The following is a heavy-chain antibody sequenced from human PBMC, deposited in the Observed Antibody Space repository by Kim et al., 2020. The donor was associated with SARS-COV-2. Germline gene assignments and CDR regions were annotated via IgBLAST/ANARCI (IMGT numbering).Heavy chain of an antibody. CDR3: ASEGASSGWCYLDY. J-gene: IGHJ4*02. V-gene: IGHV3-53*01. CDR1: GFTFSNNY. CDR2: IYPDGKT. Sequence: GGSLRLSCAASGFTFSNNYMSWVRQAPGKGLEWVSIIYPDGKTFYADSVKGRCTISRANSENTLYLQMNSLRGEDTAVYYCASEGASSGWCYLDYWGQGILVAVSS. D-gene: IGHD6-19*01.